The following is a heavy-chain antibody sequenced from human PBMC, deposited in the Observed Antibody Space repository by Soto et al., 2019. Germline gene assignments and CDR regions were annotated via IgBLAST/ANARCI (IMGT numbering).Heavy chain of an antibody. CDR1: GFTFSSYG. V-gene: IGHV3-33*01. J-gene: IGHJ3*02. D-gene: IGHD5-18*01. CDR3: ARDRVQLWLDAFDI. CDR2: IWYDGSNK. Sequence: QVQLVESGGGVVQPGRSLRLSCAASGFTFSSYGMHWVRQAPGKGLEWVAVIWYDGSNKYYADSVKGRFTISRDNSKNTLYLQMNSLRAEDTAVNYCARDRVQLWLDAFDIWGQGTMVTVSS.